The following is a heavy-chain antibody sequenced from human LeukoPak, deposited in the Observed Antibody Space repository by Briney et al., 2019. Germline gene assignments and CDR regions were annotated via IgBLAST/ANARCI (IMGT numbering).Heavy chain of an antibody. V-gene: IGHV3-23*01. D-gene: IGHD3-22*01. CDR2: ISNDGGGT. CDR1: GFIFNNYG. CDR3: AKGSSGYFGDL. J-gene: IGHJ5*02. Sequence: PGGSLRLSCAASGFIFNNYGLIWVRQAPGKGLEWVSAISNDGGGTQYADFVEGRFTISRDNSKNTLFLQMSSLRAEDTALYYCAKGSSGYFGDLWGQGTLVTVSS.